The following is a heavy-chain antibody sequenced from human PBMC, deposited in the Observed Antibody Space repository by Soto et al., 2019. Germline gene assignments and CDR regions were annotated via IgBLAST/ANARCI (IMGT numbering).Heavy chain of an antibody. J-gene: IGHJ6*03. V-gene: IGHV1-69*02. CDR2: IIPILGIA. D-gene: IGHD3-10*01. CDR3: AGVRGVIPGYYYMDV. Sequence: QVQLVQSGAEVKKPGSSVKVSCKASGGTFSSYTISWVRQAPGQGLEWMGRIIPILGIANYAPKFQGRVTLTADKATSTAYMELSSLRSEDTAVYYCAGVRGVIPGYYYMDVWGKGTTVTVSS. CDR1: GGTFSSYT.